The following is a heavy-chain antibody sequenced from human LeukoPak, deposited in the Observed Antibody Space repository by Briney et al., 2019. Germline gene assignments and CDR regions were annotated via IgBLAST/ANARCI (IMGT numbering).Heavy chain of an antibody. Sequence: PSETLSLTCTVSGGSISSGGYYWSWIRQPPGKGLEWIGYIYHSGSTYYNPSLKSRVTISVDRSKNQFSLKLSSVTAADTAVYYCARGSFGNYYDSSGYSFDIWGQGTMVTVSS. CDR3: ARGSFGNYYDSSGYSFDI. CDR2: IYHSGST. J-gene: IGHJ3*02. V-gene: IGHV4-30-2*01. CDR1: GGSISSGGYY. D-gene: IGHD3-22*01.